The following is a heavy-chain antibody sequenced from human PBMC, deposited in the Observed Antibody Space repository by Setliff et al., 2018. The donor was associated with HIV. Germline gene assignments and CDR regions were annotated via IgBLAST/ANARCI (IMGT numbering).Heavy chain of an antibody. J-gene: IGHJ5*02. CDR1: GFTFTSHS. CDR3: APQGSGSASDWWINRFDP. D-gene: IGHD6-19*01. Sequence: GGSLRLSCVTSGFTFTSHSMNWVRLRPGKGLEWVASISGSGTYTHYADSVRGRFTISRDDAKNSLFLQMNSLRAEDTAVYYCAPQGSGSASDWWINRFDPWGQGILVTVSS. V-gene: IGHV3-21*01. CDR2: ISGSGTYT.